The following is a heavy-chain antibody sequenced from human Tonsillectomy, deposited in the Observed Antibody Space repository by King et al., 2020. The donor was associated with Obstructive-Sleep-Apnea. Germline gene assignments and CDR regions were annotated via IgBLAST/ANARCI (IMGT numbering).Heavy chain of an antibody. V-gene: IGHV3-64*01. CDR1: GFTFSSYA. J-gene: IGHJ4*02. CDR3: ARGDDIVGDTEPDY. CDR2: IRSNGGST. D-gene: IGHD1-26*01. Sequence: VQLVESGGGLVQPGGSLRLSCAASGFTFSSYAMHWVSQAPGKGLEYVSAIRSNGGSTYYANSVKGRFTIYRSNSKNTLYLQMGSLRAEDMSVYYCARGDDIVGDTEPDYWGQGTLVTVSS.